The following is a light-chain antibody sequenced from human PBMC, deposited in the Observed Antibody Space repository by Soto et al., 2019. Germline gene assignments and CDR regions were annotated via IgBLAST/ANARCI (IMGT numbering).Light chain of an antibody. V-gene: IGLV2-11*01. J-gene: IGLJ1*01. CDR2: DVS. Sequence: QSALTQPRSVSGSPGQSVTISCTGTSGNVGGYNFVSWYQQHPGKAPKLMIYDVSQRPSGVPDRFSASKSGNTASLTISGLQADDEADYYCSSFAGTNTFALYVFGTGTKVTVL. CDR1: SGNVGGYNF. CDR3: SSFAGTNTFALYV.